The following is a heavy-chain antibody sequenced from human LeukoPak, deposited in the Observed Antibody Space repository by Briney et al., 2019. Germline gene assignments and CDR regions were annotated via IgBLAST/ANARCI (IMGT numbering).Heavy chain of an antibody. CDR3: ARELNSSPDY. J-gene: IGHJ4*02. CDR2: ISGSGGST. Sequence: GGSLRLSCAASGFTFSSYAMSWVRQAPGKGLEWVSAISGSGGSTYYADSVKGQFTISRDNSKNTLYLQMNSLRGEDTAVYYFARELNSSPDYWGQGTLVTVS. CDR1: GFTFSSYA. V-gene: IGHV3-23*01. D-gene: IGHD6-13*01.